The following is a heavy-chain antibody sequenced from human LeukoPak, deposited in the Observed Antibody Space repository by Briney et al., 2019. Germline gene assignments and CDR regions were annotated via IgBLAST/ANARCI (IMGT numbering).Heavy chain of an antibody. CDR3: AKMGYCSGGSCYGFDY. Sequence: GGSLRLSCAASGFTFSSYGMHWVRQAPGKGLEWVAVISYDGSNKYYADSVKGRFTISRDNSKNTLYLQMNSLRAEDTAVYYCAKMGYCSGGSCYGFDYWGQGTLVTVSS. CDR2: ISYDGSNK. D-gene: IGHD2-15*01. J-gene: IGHJ4*02. CDR1: GFTFSSYG. V-gene: IGHV3-30*18.